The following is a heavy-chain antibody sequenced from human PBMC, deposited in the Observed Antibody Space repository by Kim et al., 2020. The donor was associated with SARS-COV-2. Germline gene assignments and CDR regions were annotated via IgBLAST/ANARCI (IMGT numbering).Heavy chain of an antibody. CDR1: GYTFTGYY. D-gene: IGHD3-10*01. CDR2: INPNSGGT. CDR3: ARDPSRITMVQGVIPSDY. J-gene: IGHJ4*02. Sequence: ASVKVSCKASGYTFTGYYMHWVRQAPGQGLEWMGRINPNSGGTNYAQKFQGRVTMTRDTSISTAYMELSRLRSDDTAVYYCARDPSRITMVQGVIPSDYWGQGTLVTVSS. V-gene: IGHV1-2*06.